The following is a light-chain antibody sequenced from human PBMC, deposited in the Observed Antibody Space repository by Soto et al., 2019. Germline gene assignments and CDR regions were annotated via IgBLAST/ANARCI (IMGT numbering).Light chain of an antibody. V-gene: IGKV3-20*01. CDR1: QSVSSSY. J-gene: IGKJ1*01. CDR3: QQYGSSQT. CDR2: GAS. Sequence: EIVFTQSPGALSLSPGERATLSCRASQSVSSSYLAWYQQKPGQAPRLLIYGASSRATGIPDRFSGSGSGTDFTLTISRLEPEDFAVYYCQQYGSSQTFGQGTKVDTK.